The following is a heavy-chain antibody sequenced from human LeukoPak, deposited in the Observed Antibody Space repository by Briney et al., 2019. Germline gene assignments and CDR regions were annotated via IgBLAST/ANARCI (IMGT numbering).Heavy chain of an antibody. D-gene: IGHD2-2*01. Sequence: GGSLRLSCAASEFTFSSYAMSWVRQAPGKGLEWVSAISGSGGSTYYADSVKGRFTISRDNSKNTLYLQMNSLRAEDTAVYYCAKGYCSSTSCYPYYFDYWGQGTLVTVSS. CDR3: AKGYCSSTSCYPYYFDY. J-gene: IGHJ4*02. V-gene: IGHV3-23*01. CDR2: ISGSGGST. CDR1: EFTFSSYA.